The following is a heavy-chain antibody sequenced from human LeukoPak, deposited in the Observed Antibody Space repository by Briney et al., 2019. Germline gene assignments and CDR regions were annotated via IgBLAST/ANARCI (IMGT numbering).Heavy chain of an antibody. CDR1: GGSFSGYY. D-gene: IGHD5-18*01. Sequence: SETLSLTCAVYGGSFSGYYWSWIRQPPGKGREWIGEINHSGSTNYNPSLKSRVTISVDTSKNQFSLKLSSVTAADTAVYYCARVGYSYGWFDPWGQGTLVTVSS. CDR2: INHSGST. J-gene: IGHJ5*02. V-gene: IGHV4-34*01. CDR3: ARVGYSYGWFDP.